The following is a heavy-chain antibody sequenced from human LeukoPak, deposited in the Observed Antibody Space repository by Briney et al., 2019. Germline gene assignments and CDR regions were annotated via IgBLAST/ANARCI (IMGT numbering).Heavy chain of an antibody. D-gene: IGHD4-11*01. Sequence: ESGPTLVKPTQTLTLTCTFSGFSLSTSGVGVGWIRQPPGKALEWLALIYWNDDKRYSPSLKSRLTITKDTSKNQVVLTMTNMAPVDTATYYCAHTSTTVSFDVFDIWGQGTMVTVSS. CDR1: GFSLSTSGVG. CDR2: IYWNDDK. V-gene: IGHV2-5*01. CDR3: AHTSTTVSFDVFDI. J-gene: IGHJ3*02.